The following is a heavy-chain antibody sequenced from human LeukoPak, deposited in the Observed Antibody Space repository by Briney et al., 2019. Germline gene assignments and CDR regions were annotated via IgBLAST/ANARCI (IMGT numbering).Heavy chain of an antibody. D-gene: IGHD6-13*01. CDR3: AKDRAYSSSHFDY. CDR2: ISWNSGSI. CDR1: GFTFDDYA. V-gene: IGHV3-9*01. J-gene: IGHJ4*02. Sequence: GGSLRLSCAASGFTFDDYAMHWVRHAPGKGLEWVSGISWNSGSIGYADSVKGRFTISRDNAKNSLYLQMNSLRAEDTALYYCAKDRAYSSSHFDYWGQGTLVTVSS.